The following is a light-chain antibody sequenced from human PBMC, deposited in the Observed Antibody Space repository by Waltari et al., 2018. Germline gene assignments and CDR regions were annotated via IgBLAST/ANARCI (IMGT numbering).Light chain of an antibody. V-gene: IGKV2-30*02. CDR2: QVS. Sequence: VVMTQSPLSLPVTLGQPASTSCTSSQGLFHSDGNSYLNWFHQRPGQSPRRLIYQVSDRDSGVPDRFSGSGSGTDFTLTISRVEADDVGFYYCMQASHWPATFGQGTALEIK. CDR1: QGLFHSDGNSY. CDR3: MQASHWPAT. J-gene: IGKJ2*01.